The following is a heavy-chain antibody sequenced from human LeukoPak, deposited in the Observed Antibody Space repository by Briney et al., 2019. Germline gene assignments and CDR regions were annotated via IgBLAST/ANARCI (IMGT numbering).Heavy chain of an antibody. Sequence: GGSLRLSCAASGFTFGSCAMNWVRQAPGKGLEWLSSINGSGANTYYADSVEDRFTISRDNSQNTLYLQMNSLRAEDTAVYYCAKDVRGYNRPFDYWGQGTLVTVSS. J-gene: IGHJ4*02. V-gene: IGHV3-23*01. CDR1: GFTFGSCA. CDR2: INGSGANT. CDR3: AKDVRGYNRPFDY. D-gene: IGHD3-10*02.